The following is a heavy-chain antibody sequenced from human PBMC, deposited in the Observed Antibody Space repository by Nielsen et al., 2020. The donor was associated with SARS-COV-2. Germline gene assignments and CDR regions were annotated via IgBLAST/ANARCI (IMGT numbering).Heavy chain of an antibody. J-gene: IGHJ4*02. Sequence: GESLKISCEGSGYSFPNHWIGWVRQMPGKGLEWMGSIYPGDSDTRYSPSFQGQVTISADKSITTAYLQWSSLKASDTAMYYCARRGYSYSFDYWGQGTLVTVSS. D-gene: IGHD5-12*01. V-gene: IGHV5-51*01. CDR1: GYSFPNHW. CDR3: ARRGYSYSFDY. CDR2: IYPGDSDT.